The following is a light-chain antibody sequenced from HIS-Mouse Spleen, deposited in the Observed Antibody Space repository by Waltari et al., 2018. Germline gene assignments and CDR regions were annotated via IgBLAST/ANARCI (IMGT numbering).Light chain of an antibody. V-gene: IGLV3-1*01. J-gene: IGLJ1*01. CDR1: KLGDKY. Sequence: SYELTQPPSVSVSPGQTASITCSGDKLGDKYAGWYQQKPGQSPVLVSYQDSKRPSRIPERFSGSNSGNSATLTISGTQAMDEADYYCQAWDSSLYVFGTGTKVTVL. CDR3: QAWDSSLYV. CDR2: QDS.